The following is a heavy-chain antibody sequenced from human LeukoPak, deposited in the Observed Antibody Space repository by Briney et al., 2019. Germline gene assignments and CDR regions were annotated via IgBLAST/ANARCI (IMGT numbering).Heavy chain of an antibody. D-gene: IGHD3-22*01. CDR2: INHSGST. CDR1: GGSFSGYY. V-gene: IGHV4-34*01. CDR3: AREWDSSGYYPFFDY. J-gene: IGHJ4*02. Sequence: SETLSLTCAVYGGSFSGYYWSWIRQPPGKGLEWIGEINHSGSTNYNPSLKSRVTISVDTSKNQFSLKLSSVTAADTAVYYCAREWDSSGYYPFFDYWGQGTLVTVSS.